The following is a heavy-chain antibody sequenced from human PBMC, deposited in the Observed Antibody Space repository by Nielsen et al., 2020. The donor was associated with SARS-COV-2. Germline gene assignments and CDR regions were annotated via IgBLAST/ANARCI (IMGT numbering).Heavy chain of an antibody. V-gene: IGHV3-30*18. CDR3: AKDLGDIVVVPAAIRHYYGMDV. J-gene: IGHJ6*02. Sequence: GGSLKISCAASGFTFSSYGMHWVRQAPGKGLEWVAVISYDGSNKYYADSVKGRFTISRDNSKNTLYLQMNSLRAEDTAVYYCAKDLGDIVVVPAAIRHYYGMDVWGQGTTVTVSS. CDR1: GFTFSSYG. D-gene: IGHD2-2*01. CDR2: ISYDGSNK.